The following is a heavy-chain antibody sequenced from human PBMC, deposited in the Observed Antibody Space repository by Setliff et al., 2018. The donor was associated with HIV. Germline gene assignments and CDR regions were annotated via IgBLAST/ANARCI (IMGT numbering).Heavy chain of an antibody. V-gene: IGHV1-3*04. Sequence: ASVKVSCKASGYTFTSYSMHWVRQAPGQRLEWMGWLRTGTGDTSYSVKFQGRLTITRDTSANTAYMELSNLRSEDTAVYYCVRRATAAEVFDYWGQGTLGTAPQ. CDR1: GYTFTSYS. CDR3: VRRATAAEVFDY. CDR2: LRTGTGDT. J-gene: IGHJ4*02. D-gene: IGHD6-13*01.